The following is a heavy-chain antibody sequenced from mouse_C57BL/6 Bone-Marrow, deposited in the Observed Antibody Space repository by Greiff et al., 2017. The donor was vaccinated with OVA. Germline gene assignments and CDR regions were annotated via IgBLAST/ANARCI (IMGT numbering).Heavy chain of an antibody. Sequence: QVQLKQPGAELVKPGASVKLSCKASGYTFTSYWMHWVKQRPGQGLEWIGMIHPNSGSTNYNEKFKSKATLTVDKSSSTAYMQLSSLTSEDSAVYYCARSQLGFFDYWGQGTTLTVSS. CDR3: ARSQLGFFDY. D-gene: IGHD4-1*02. V-gene: IGHV1-64*01. CDR2: IHPNSGST. CDR1: GYTFTSYW. J-gene: IGHJ2*01.